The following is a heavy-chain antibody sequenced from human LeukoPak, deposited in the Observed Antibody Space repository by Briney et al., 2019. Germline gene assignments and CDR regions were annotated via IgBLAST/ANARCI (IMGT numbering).Heavy chain of an antibody. CDR1: GYAFSSYG. D-gene: IGHD4-11*01. CDR2: ISAYNVNT. Sequence: ASVTVSCKASGYAFSSYGISWGRQAPGQGLEWMGWISAYNVNTNDAQKLQGRVTMTTDTSTTTAYMELRSLRSDDTAVYYCARVPVSGPGARFDYWGQGTLVSVSS. CDR3: ARVPVSGPGARFDY. J-gene: IGHJ4*02. V-gene: IGHV1-18*01.